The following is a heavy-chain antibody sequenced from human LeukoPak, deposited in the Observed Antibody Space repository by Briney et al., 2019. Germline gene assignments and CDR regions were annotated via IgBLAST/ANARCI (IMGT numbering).Heavy chain of an antibody. V-gene: IGHV4-34*01. J-gene: IGHJ1*01. CDR3: ARAGSSSGYFQH. CDR2: INHSGST. D-gene: IGHD6-6*01. CDR1: GGSFSGYY. Sequence: SETLSLTCAVYGGSFSGYYWGWIRQPPGKGLEWIGEINHSGSTNYNPSLKSRVTISVDTSKNQFSLKLSSVTAADTAVYYCARAGSSSGYFQHWGQGTLVTVSS.